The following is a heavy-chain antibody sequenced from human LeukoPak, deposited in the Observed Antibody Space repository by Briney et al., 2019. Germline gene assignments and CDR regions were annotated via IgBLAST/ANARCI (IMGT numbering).Heavy chain of an antibody. Sequence: GASVKVSCKASGYTFTSYYMHWVRQAPGQGLEWMEIINPSGGSTSYAQKFQGRVTMTRDTSTSTVYMELSSLRSEDTAAYYCARTSGIAVAGHKYYFDYWGQGTLVTVSS. CDR3: ARTSGIAVAGHKYYFDY. V-gene: IGHV1-46*01. CDR2: INPSGGST. D-gene: IGHD6-19*01. J-gene: IGHJ4*02. CDR1: GYTFTSYY.